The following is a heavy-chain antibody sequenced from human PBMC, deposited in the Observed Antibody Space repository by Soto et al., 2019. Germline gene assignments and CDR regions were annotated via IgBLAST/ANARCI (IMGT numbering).Heavy chain of an antibody. J-gene: IGHJ4*02. V-gene: IGHV3-33*01. CDR1: GFTCSSYG. Sequence: ALRLSCASSGFTCSSYGMHWVRQAPGKGLEWVAVIWYDGSNKYYADSVKGRFTISRDNSKNTLYLQMNSLRAEDTAVYYCARDRRMGATYYFDYWGQGTLVTVSS. CDR3: ARDRRMGATYYFDY. D-gene: IGHD1-26*01. CDR2: IWYDGSNK.